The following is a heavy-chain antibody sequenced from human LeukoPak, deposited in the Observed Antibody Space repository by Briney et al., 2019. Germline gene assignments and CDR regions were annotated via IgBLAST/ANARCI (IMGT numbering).Heavy chain of an antibody. J-gene: IGHJ4*02. CDR3: ARDSPGYGGYSY. CDR2: IKEDGSAK. V-gene: IGHV3-7*04. D-gene: IGHD5-12*01. Sequence: PGGSLRLSCTASGFTFSRYWMTWVRQAPGKGLERVANIKEDGSAKYYVDSMKGRFTISRDNAKNSLYLQINSLRAEDTAVYYCARDSPGYGGYSYWGQGTLVTVSS. CDR1: GFTFSRYW.